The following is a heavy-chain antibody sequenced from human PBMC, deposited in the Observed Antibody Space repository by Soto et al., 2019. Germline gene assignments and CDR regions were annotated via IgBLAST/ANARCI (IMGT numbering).Heavy chain of an antibody. V-gene: IGHV3-30*18. CDR1: GFTFSSYG. CDR2: ISYDGSNK. J-gene: IGHJ4*02. D-gene: IGHD3-10*01. CDR3: AKDSSGPVDY. Sequence: QVQLVESGGGVVQPGRSLRLSCAASGFTFSSYGMHWVRQAPGKGLEWVAVISYDGSNKYYADSVKGRFTISRDNSKNTLYLQMNSLRAEDTAVYYCAKDSSGPVDYWGQGTLVTVSS.